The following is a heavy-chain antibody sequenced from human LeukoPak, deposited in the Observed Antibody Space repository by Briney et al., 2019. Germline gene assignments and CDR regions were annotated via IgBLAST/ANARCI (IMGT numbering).Heavy chain of an antibody. J-gene: IGHJ3*02. CDR2: IIPIFGTA. V-gene: IGHV1-69*13. CDR3: ARDRSITIFGVVMRGDAFDI. CDR1: GGTFSSYA. D-gene: IGHD3-3*01. Sequence: SVKVSCKASGGTFSSYAISWVRQAPGQGLEWMGGIIPIFGTANYAQKFQGRVTITADESTSTAHMELSSLRSEDTAVYYCARDRSITIFGVVMRGDAFDIWGQGTMVTVSS.